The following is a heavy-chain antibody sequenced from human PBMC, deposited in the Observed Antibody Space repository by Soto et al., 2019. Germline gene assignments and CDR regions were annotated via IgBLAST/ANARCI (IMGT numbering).Heavy chain of an antibody. CDR3: AREPVYYYDSSGFDY. J-gene: IGHJ4*02. D-gene: IGHD3-22*01. CDR1: GFTFSSYS. V-gene: IGHV3-21*01. CDR2: ISSSSSYI. Sequence: PGGSLRLSCAASGFTFSSYSMNWVRQAPGKGLEWVSSISSSSSYIYYADSVKGRFTISRDNAKNSLYLQMNSLRAEDTAVYYCAREPVYYYDSSGFDYWGQGTLVTVSS.